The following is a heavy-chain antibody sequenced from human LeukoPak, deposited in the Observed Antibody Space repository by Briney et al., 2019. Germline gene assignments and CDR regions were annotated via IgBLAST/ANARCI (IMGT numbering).Heavy chain of an antibody. CDR2: INQDGSEK. J-gene: IGHJ4*02. D-gene: IGHD3-10*01. CDR3: ASYYGSGSHFDY. Sequence: GGSLRLSXAASGFTFSTYWMSWVRQAPGKGMEWVANINQDGSEKYYVDSVKGRFTISRDNAKNSLYLQMNSLRAEDTAVYYCASYYGSGSHFDYWGQGTLVTVSP. V-gene: IGHV3-7*01. CDR1: GFTFSTYW.